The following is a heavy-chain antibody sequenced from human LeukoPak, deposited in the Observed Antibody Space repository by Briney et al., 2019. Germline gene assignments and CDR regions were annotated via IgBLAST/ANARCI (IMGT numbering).Heavy chain of an antibody. V-gene: IGHV3-23*01. CDR1: GFTFSTYA. D-gene: IGHD1-26*01. CDR2: IAGSDAGT. CDR3: AKWDSVSQTTRRSFDY. J-gene: IGHJ4*02. Sequence: GGSLRLSCAASGFTFSTYAMSWVRQTPGKGLEWVSSIAGSDAGTYFADSVKGRFTLSRDNSKRTLYLQMNSLRAEDTAVYYCAKWDSVSQTTRRSFDYWGQGTLVTVSS.